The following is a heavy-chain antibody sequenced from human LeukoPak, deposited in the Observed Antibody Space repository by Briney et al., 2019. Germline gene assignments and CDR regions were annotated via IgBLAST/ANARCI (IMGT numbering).Heavy chain of an antibody. CDR2: INPSGSP. V-gene: IGHV4-34*01. CDR1: GDSLSRYY. Sequence: SETLSLTCAVYGDSLSRYYWTWIRQSPGKGLEWLGEINPSGSPDYNPSLKSRATISVDTSKKQFSLRLAYVTAADTAVYYCASVRHDPLEYYYYIDVWGKGTTVTVSS. J-gene: IGHJ6*03. CDR3: ASVRHDPLEYYYYIDV. D-gene: IGHD2/OR15-2a*01.